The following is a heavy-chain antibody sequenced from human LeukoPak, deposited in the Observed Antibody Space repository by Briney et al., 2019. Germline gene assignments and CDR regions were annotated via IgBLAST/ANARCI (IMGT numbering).Heavy chain of an antibody. CDR3: ARYCSGDSCYSGDS. V-gene: IGHV3-11*03. CDR1: GFPFSDHS. Sequence: GGPLRLPCAASGFPFSDHSMRWIPQSPGKALTWVSYISISSTYTKYANSVKSRFTIYRDNAKNSLYLQMNSVRAEDTAVYYCARYCSGDSCYSGDSWGQGTLVTVSS. CDR2: ISISSTYT. D-gene: IGHD2-15*01. J-gene: IGHJ4*02.